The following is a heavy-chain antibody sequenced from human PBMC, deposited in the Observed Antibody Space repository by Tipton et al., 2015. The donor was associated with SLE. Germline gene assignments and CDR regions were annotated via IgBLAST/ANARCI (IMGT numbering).Heavy chain of an antibody. D-gene: IGHD2-8*01. CDR1: GGPISSSNYY. Sequence: TPSLTCTVSGGPISSSNYYWGWIRQPPGKGLEWIGSIYYSGSTYYNPSLKSRVTISVDTSRDQFSLKLSSVTAADTAVYYCARYTNGYFDYWGQGTLVTVSS. CDR3: ARYTNGYFDY. V-gene: IGHV4-39*01. J-gene: IGHJ4*02. CDR2: IYYSGST.